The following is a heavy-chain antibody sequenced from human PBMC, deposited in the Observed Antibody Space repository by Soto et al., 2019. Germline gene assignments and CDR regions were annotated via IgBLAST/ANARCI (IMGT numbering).Heavy chain of an antibody. V-gene: IGHV4-59*08. CDR3: ARRAGAVPGRIDF. CDR2: IYYTGST. CDR1: GDSISSYY. J-gene: IGHJ4*02. Sequence: HVQLQESGPGLVKPSETLSLICTVSGDSISSYYWSWIRQPPGKGLEWIGFIYYTGSTNYNPSLKSRVTISVDTSKNQLSLKLSSVTSADTAVYYCARRAGAVPGRIDFWDQGTLVTVSS. D-gene: IGHD6-19*01.